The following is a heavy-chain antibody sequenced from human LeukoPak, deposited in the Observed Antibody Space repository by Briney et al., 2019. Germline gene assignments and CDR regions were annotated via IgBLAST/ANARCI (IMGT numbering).Heavy chain of an antibody. J-gene: IGHJ6*03. CDR1: GGSFSGYY. Sequence: PSETLSLTCAVYGGSFSGYYWSWIRPPPGKGLEWIGEINHRVSTNYNPSLKSRATISVDTSKKQFSLNLSSMTSAQTAVYYCSRGPTTPGYYYYYFMDVWGKGTTVTVSS. CDR3: SRGPTTPGYYYYYFMDV. CDR2: INHRVST. D-gene: IGHD1-14*01. V-gene: IGHV4-34*01.